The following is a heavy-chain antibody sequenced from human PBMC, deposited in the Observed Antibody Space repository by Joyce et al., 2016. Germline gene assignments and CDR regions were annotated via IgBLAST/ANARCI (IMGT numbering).Heavy chain of an antibody. CDR2: IYYSESN. V-gene: IGHV4-59*01. J-gene: IGHJ4*02. D-gene: IGHD2-15*01. CDR3: ARADQGYCSGGSCYSGRMFDY. CDR1: GGSFSSYY. Sequence: QVQLQASGPGLVKPSETLSLTCTVSGGSFSSYYWSWIRQPPGKGREWIGYIYYSESNNYNPSLKSRVNISVDTSKNQFSLKLSSVTAADTAVYYCARADQGYCSGGSCYSGRMFDYWGQGTLVTVSS.